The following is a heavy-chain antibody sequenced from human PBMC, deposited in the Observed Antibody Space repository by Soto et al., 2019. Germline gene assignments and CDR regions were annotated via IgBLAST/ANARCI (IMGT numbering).Heavy chain of an antibody. CDR3: ARNLEGYYYYGMDV. J-gene: IGHJ6*02. CDR2: IYYSGST. CDR1: GGSISSYY. V-gene: IGHV4-59*01. Sequence: SETLSLTCSVPGGSISSYYWSWIRQPPGEGLEWIGYIYYSGSTNYNPSLKSRVTISVDTSKNQFSLKLNSVTAADTAVYYCARNLEGYYYYGMDVWGQGTTVTVSS. D-gene: IGHD2-15*01.